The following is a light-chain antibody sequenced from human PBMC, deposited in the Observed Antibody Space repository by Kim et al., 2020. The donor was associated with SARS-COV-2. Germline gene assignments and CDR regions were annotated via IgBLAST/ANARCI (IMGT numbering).Light chain of an antibody. V-gene: IGKV3-15*01. CDR3: QKYSHSPLT. J-gene: IGKJ4*01. CDR1: QSVSNT. CDR2: GAS. Sequence: EIVMTQSPATLSVSPGERATLSCRASQSVSNTLAWYQQKPGQAPRLLIYGASTRATGIPARFSGSGSGTEFTLTISSLQSEDFAVYYCQKYSHSPLTLGGGTKGDIK.